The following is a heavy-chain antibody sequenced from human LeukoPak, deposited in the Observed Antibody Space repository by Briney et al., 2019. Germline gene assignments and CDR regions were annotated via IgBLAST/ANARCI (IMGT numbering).Heavy chain of an antibody. CDR2: ISSSGSTI. J-gene: IGHJ5*02. V-gene: IGHV3-11*01. D-gene: IGHD3-10*01. CDR3: ARRRMVRGVLNWFDP. Sequence: GGSLRLSCAASGFTFSDYYMNWIRQAPGKGLEWVSYISSSGSTIYYADSVKGRFTISRDNAKNSLYLQMNSLRAEDTAVYYCARRRMVRGVLNWFDPWGQGTLVTVSS. CDR1: GFTFSDYY.